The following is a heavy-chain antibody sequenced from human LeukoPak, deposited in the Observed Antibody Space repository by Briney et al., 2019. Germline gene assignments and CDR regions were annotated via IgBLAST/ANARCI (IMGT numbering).Heavy chain of an antibody. J-gene: IGHJ5*02. CDR3: ARDNWQQLVGGGWFDP. CDR1: RFTFHQYA. Sequence: GGSLRLSCAASRFTFHQYAMHWVRHAPGKGLEWVSGISWNGDNVGYADSVKGRFTISRDNAENFLYLQMNSLRTEDTAFYYCARDNWQQLVGGGWFDPWGQGTLVTVSS. CDR2: ISWNGDNV. V-gene: IGHV3-9*01. D-gene: IGHD3-16*01.